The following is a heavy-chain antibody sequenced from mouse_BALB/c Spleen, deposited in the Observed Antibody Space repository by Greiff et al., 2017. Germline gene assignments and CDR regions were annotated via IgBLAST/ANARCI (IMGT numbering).Heavy chain of an antibody. V-gene: IGHV1S137*01. CDR3: ARWICYDKGAVDD. J-gene: IGHJ4*01. CDR1: GYTFTDYA. CDR2: ISPYNGDA. D-gene: IGHD2-4*01. Sequence: QVQLQQSGAELVRPGASVKISCKGSGYTFTDYAMHWVKQSHAKGLEWIGVISPYNGDASYNQKFKGKATMTVDKSSSTAYMELTRLTSEDSAVYYCARWICYDKGAVDDWGQGTSVTVSS.